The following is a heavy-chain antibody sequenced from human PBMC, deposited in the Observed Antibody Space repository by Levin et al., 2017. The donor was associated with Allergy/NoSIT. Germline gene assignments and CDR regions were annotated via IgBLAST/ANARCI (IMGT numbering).Heavy chain of an antibody. CDR1: RFTVSSNY. Sequence: GGSLRLSCAASRFTVSSNYMNWVRQAPGKGLEWVSVIYGGGYTYYADSVKGRFTISRDNSKNTLYLQMNSLRAGDTAVYYCARGSGWAAFYYYGMDVWGQGTTVTVSS. V-gene: IGHV3-53*01. CDR2: IYGGGYT. CDR3: ARGSGWAAFYYYGMDV. D-gene: IGHD6-19*01. J-gene: IGHJ6*02.